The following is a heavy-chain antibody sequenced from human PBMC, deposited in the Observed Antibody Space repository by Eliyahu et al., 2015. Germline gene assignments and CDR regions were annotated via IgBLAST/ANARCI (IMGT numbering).Heavy chain of an antibody. CDR2: IFYTGTP. CDR3: AIIHSYHAMDV. V-gene: IGHV4-31*02. CDR1: GATFGRGDYY. J-gene: IGHJ6*02. Sequence: QVQLRESGPGLVRPSETLSLTCSVSGATFGRGDYYWTWIRQSPEKGLEWIGNIFYTGTPFYTPSLRSRVALSLVTSRNLVSLTLPVTAADSAIYFCAIIHSYHAMDVWGHGTSVTVSS.